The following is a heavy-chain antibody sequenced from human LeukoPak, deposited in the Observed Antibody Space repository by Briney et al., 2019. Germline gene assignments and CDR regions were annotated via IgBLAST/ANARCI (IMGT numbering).Heavy chain of an antibody. V-gene: IGHV3-48*02. J-gene: IGHJ4*02. Sequence: GGSLRLSCAASGFTFSSYSMNWVRQAPGKGLEWVSYISSSSSTIYYADSVKGRFTISRDNAKNSLYLQMNSLRDEDTAVYYCARDRSDFWSGYLGAYLDYWGQGTLVTVSS. CDR2: ISSSSSTI. CDR1: GFTFSSYS. CDR3: ARDRSDFWSGYLGAYLDY. D-gene: IGHD3-3*01.